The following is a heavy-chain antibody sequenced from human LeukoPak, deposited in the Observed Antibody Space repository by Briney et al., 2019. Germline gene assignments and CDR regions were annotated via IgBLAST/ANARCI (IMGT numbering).Heavy chain of an antibody. CDR3: AAAGYSSGWYNIDY. J-gene: IGHJ4*02. V-gene: IGHV3-33*01. CDR2: IWYDGSNK. D-gene: IGHD6-19*01. Sequence: PGGSLRLSCAASGFTFSSYGMHWVRQAPGKGLEWVAVIWYDGSNKYYADSVKGRFTISRDNSKNTLYLQMNSLRAEDTAMYYCAAAGYSSGWYNIDYWGQGTLVTVSS. CDR1: GFTFSSYG.